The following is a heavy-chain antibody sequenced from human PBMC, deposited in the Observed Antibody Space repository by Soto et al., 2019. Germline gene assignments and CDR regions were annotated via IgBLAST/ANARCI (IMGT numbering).Heavy chain of an antibody. J-gene: IGHJ5*02. V-gene: IGHV4-39*01. CDR3: ARGRNWFDP. Sequence: ILSLTCTVSGGSISSSSYYWGWIRQPPGEGLEWIESIYYSGSTYYNPSLKSRVTISVDTSKNQFSLKLSSVTAADTAVYYCARGRNWFDPWGQGTLVTVSS. CDR2: IYYSGST. CDR1: GGSISSSSYY.